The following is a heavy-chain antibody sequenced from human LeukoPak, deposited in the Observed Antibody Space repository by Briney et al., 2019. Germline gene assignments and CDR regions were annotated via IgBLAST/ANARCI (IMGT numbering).Heavy chain of an antibody. CDR1: GYTFTSYY. CDR3: ARDQAEWNYDYYFDY. D-gene: IGHD1-7*01. CDR2: INPSGGST. J-gene: IGHJ4*02. Sequence: ASVKVSCKASGYTFTSYYMHWVRQAPGQGLEWMGIINPSGGSTSYAQKFQGRVTMTRDTSTSTVYTELSSLRSEDTAVYYCARDQAEWNYDYYFDYWGQGTLVTVSS. V-gene: IGHV1-46*01.